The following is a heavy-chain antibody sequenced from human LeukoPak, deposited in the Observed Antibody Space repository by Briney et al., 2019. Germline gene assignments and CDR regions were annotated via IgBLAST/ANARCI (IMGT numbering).Heavy chain of an antibody. V-gene: IGHV4-34*01. CDR1: GGSISPYY. CDR2: INHSGSA. D-gene: IGHD4-17*01. J-gene: IGHJ4*02. Sequence: PSETLSLTCSVSGGSISPYYWSWIRQPPGKGLEWIGEINHSGSANYNPSLKSRVTISVDTSKNQFSLKLSSVTAADTAVYYCARLVGYDYGDLRGGYYFDYWGQGTLVTVSS. CDR3: ARLVGYDYGDLRGGYYFDY.